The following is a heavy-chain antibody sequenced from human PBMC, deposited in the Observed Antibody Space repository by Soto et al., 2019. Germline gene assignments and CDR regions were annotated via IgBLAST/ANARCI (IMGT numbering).Heavy chain of an antibody. D-gene: IGHD1-26*01. V-gene: IGHV3-43*01. J-gene: IGHJ4*02. CDR1: GFTFDDYT. CDR2: ISWDGGST. CDR3: AKDQGGGSYSSFDY. Sequence: LRLSCAASGFTFDDYTMHWVRQAPGKGLEWVSLISWDGGSTYYADSVKGRFTISRDNSKNSLYLQMNSLRTEDTALYYCAKDQGGGSYSSFDYWGQGTLVTVSS.